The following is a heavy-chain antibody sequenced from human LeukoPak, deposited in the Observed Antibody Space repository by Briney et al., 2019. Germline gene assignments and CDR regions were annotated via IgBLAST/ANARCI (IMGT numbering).Heavy chain of an antibody. D-gene: IGHD1-26*01. V-gene: IGHV1-69*13. J-gene: IGHJ4*02. Sequence: SVKVSCKASGYTFTSYDINWVRQATGQGLEWMGGIIPIFGTANYAQKFQGRVTITVDESTSTAYMELSSLRSEDTAVYYCARSAGVGAGGYWGQGTLVTVSS. CDR3: ARSAGVGAGGY. CDR1: GYTFTSYD. CDR2: IIPIFGTA.